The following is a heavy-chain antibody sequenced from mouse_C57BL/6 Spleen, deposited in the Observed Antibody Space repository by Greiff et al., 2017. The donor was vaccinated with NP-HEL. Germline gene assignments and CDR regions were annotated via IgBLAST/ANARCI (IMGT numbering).Heavy chain of an antibody. CDR3: TRGGLRRYFDV. CDR1: GYTFTDYE. J-gene: IGHJ1*03. D-gene: IGHD2-4*01. CDR2: IDPETGGT. Sequence: VKLMESGAELVRPGASVTLSCKASGYTFTDYEMHWVKQTPVHGLEWIGAIDPETGGTAYNQKFKGKAILTADKSSSTAYMELRSLTSEDSAVYYCTRGGLRRYFDVWGTGTTVTVSS. V-gene: IGHV1-15*01.